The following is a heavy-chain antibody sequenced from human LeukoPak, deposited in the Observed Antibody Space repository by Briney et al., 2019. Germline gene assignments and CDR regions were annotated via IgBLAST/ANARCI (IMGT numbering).Heavy chain of an antibody. CDR2: ISGSGGST. D-gene: IGHD2-2*02. V-gene: IGHV3-23*01. CDR3: AKGGYCSSTSCYKGYNWFDP. J-gene: IGHJ5*02. Sequence: GGSLRLSCAASGFTFSSYAMSWVRQAPGKGLEWVSAISGSGGSTYYADSVKGRFTISRDNSKNTLYLQMNSLRAEDTAVYYCAKGGYCSSTSCYKGYNWFDPWGQGTLVTVTS. CDR1: GFTFSSYA.